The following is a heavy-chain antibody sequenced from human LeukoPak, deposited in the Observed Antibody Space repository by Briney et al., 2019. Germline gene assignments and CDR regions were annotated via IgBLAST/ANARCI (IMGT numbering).Heavy chain of an antibody. CDR1: GFTFSSYG. D-gene: IGHD3/OR15-3a*01. CDR2: IRYDGSNK. CDR3: AKDRSFWTAYYTLDH. Sequence: GGSLRLSCAASGFTFSSYGMHWVRQAPGKGLEWVAFIRYDGSNKYYADSVKGRFTISRDNSKNTLYLQMNSLRADDSAVFYCAKDRSFWTAYYTLDHWGQGTLVTVSS. V-gene: IGHV3-30*02. J-gene: IGHJ4*02.